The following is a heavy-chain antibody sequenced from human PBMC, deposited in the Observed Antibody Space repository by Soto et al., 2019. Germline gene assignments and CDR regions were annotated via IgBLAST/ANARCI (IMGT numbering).Heavy chain of an antibody. CDR2: IYYSGST. J-gene: IGHJ4*02. D-gene: IGHD3-22*01. Sequence: LSLTCTVSGDSITNGNYYWSWIRQPPGKGLEWIGYIYYSGSTYSNPSLNGRLTMSVDTSTNQFSLKLSSVTAADTALYYCARHYYDSSAYHFVGLDYWGQGTLVTVSS. V-gene: IGHV4-30-4*01. CDR3: ARHYYDSSAYHFVGLDY. CDR1: GDSITNGNYY.